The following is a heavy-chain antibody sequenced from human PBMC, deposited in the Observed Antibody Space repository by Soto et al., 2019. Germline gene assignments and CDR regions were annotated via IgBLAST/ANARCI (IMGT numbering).Heavy chain of an antibody. V-gene: IGHV1-3*01. Sequence: GASVKVSCKASGYTFSNYAMHWVRQAPGQRLEWMGWINAGNGNTKYSQNLQGRVAITRDTSASTAYVELSSLRSEDTAVYYCARVYCITPTCYGYYAMDVWGQGTTVTVSS. D-gene: IGHD2-2*01. CDR3: ARVYCITPTCYGYYAMDV. J-gene: IGHJ6*02. CDR2: INAGNGNT. CDR1: GYTFSNYA.